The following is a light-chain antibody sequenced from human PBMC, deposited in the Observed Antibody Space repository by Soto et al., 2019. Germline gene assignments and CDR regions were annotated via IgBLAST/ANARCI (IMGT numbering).Light chain of an antibody. CDR1: QGINDY. CDR2: AAS. V-gene: IGKV1-39*01. CDR3: QQSYNFPRT. J-gene: IGKJ1*01. Sequence: DIQMTQSPSSLSASVGDRVIITCRTSQGINDYLNWYQMKPGEAPKLLIYAASALQSGIPSRFSGSASGTEFTLTITSLQPEDFATYYCQQSYNFPRTFGQGTKVEVK.